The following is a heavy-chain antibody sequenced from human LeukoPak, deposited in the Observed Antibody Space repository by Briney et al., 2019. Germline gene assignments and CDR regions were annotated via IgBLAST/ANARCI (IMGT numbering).Heavy chain of an antibody. D-gene: IGHD3-10*01. V-gene: IGHV1-24*01. CDR3: ARGDQLWFGELGIDY. CDR2: FDPEDGET. Sequence: ASVKVSCKVSGYTHTELSMHWVRQAPGKGLEWMGGFDPEDGETIYAQKFQGRVTMTRDTSTSTVYMELSSLRSEDTAVYYCARGDQLWFGELGIDYWGQGTLVTVSS. CDR1: GYTHTELS. J-gene: IGHJ4*02.